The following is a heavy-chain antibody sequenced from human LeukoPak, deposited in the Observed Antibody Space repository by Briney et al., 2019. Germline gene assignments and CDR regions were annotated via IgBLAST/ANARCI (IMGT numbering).Heavy chain of an antibody. CDR3: ARGLGATSWFDP. V-gene: IGHV1-69*05. CDR2: IIPIFGTA. J-gene: IGHJ5*02. D-gene: IGHD1-26*01. CDR1: GGTFSSYA. Sequence: EASVKVSCKASGGTFSSYAISWVRQAPGQGLEWMGRIIPIFGTANYARKFQGRVTITTDESTSTAYMELSSLRSEDTAVYYCARGLGATSWFDPWGQGTLVTVSS.